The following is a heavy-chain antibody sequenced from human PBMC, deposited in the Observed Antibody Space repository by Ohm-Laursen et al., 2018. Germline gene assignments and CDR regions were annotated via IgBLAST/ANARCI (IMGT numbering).Heavy chain of an antibody. J-gene: IGHJ6*02. Sequence: SLRLSCAASGFTFSGSAMHWVRQASGKGLEWVGRIRSKANSYATAYAASVKGRFTVSRDDSKNTAYLQMNSLKTEDTAVYYCRMTTVTTNYYYGMDVWGHGTTVTVSS. CDR3: RMTTVTTNYYYGMDV. V-gene: IGHV3-73*01. CDR1: GFTFSGSA. D-gene: IGHD4-11*01. CDR2: IRSKANSYAT.